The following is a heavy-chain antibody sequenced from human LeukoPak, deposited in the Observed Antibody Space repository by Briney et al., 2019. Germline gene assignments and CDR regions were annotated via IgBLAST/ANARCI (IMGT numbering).Heavy chain of an antibody. CDR2: IYYSGST. Sequence: PSETLSLTCTVSGGSISSSSYYGGWIRQPPGTGLEWIGSIYYSGSTYYNPSLKSRVTISVDTSKNQFSLKLSSVTAADTAVYYCMYDSPETWFDPWGQGTLVTVSS. V-gene: IGHV4-39*01. CDR3: MYDSPETWFDP. J-gene: IGHJ5*02. D-gene: IGHD3-22*01. CDR1: GGSISSSSYY.